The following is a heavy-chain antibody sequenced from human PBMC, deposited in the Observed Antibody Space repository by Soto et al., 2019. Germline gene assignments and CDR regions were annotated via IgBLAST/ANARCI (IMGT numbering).Heavy chain of an antibody. CDR3: ARLYCSGGSCYSGNDC. Sequence: QAQLVESGGGLVNPGGSLSITCAASAFTFSDYYMSWIRQAPGKGLEWVSYISSSAFTMHYADSVKGRFTISRDNAKNSLYLQMNRLGAEDTAVYYCARLYCSGGSCYSGNDCWGQGTLVTVAS. V-gene: IGHV3-11*01. CDR1: AFTFSDYY. D-gene: IGHD2-15*01. CDR2: ISSSAFTM. J-gene: IGHJ4*02.